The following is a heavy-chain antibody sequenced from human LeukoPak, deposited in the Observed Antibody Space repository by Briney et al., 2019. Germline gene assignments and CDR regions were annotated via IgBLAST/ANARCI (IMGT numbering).Heavy chain of an antibody. CDR1: GGSISSSSYY. Sequence: SETLSLTCTVSGGSISSSSYYWGWIRQPPGKGLEWIGSIYYSGSTYHNPSLKSRVTISVDTSKNHFSLRLTSVTAADTAMYYCAREGCSGGSCFYDYWGQGTLVTVSA. D-gene: IGHD2-15*01. V-gene: IGHV4-39*07. CDR3: AREGCSGGSCFYDY. CDR2: IYYSGST. J-gene: IGHJ4*02.